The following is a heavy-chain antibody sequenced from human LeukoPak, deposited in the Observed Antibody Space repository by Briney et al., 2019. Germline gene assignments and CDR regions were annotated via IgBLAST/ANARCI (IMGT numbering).Heavy chain of an antibody. CDR1: GFTVSSNY. V-gene: IGHV3-53*01. J-gene: IGHJ6*02. Sequence: GGSLRLSCAASGFTVSSNYMSWVRQAPGKELEWVSVIYSGGSTYYADSVKGRFTISRDNSKNTLYLQMNSLRAEDTAVYYCARDQGPGALYYYYGMDVWGQGTTVTVSS. CDR3: ARDQGPGALYYYYGMDV. CDR2: IYSGGST. D-gene: IGHD2-2*01.